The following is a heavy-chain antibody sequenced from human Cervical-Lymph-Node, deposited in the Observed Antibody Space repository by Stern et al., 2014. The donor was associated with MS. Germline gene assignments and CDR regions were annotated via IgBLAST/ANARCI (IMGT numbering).Heavy chain of an antibody. D-gene: IGHD2-2*03. Sequence: EVQLEESGGGLVQPGGSLRLSCAASGFSFKDYWMTWVRPAPGKGLEWVANIRQDGAEIYYVDSMKGRVTISRDNAKNSLYLHMSSLRTEDTAVYYCARDGYGWFDSWGQGTLVTVSS. CDR2: IRQDGAEI. CDR1: GFSFKDYW. CDR3: ARDGYGWFDS. V-gene: IGHV3-7*01. J-gene: IGHJ5*01.